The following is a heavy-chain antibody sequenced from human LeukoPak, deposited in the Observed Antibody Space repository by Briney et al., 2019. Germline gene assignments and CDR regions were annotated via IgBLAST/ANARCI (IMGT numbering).Heavy chain of an antibody. CDR3: ARARPLAARPWTYFDY. CDR2: IIPIFGTA. Sequence: GSSVKVSCKASGGTFSSYAISWVRQAPGQGLEWMGGIIPIFGTANYAQKFQGRVTITTDESTSTAYMELSSLRSEDTAVYYCARARPLAARPWTYFDYWGQGTLVTVSS. CDR1: GGTFSSYA. V-gene: IGHV1-69*05. D-gene: IGHD6-6*01. J-gene: IGHJ4*02.